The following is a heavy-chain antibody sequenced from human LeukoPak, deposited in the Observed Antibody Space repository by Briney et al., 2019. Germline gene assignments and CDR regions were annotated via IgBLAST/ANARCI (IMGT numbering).Heavy chain of an antibody. J-gene: IGHJ4*02. D-gene: IGHD3-3*01. CDR2: IYSGGST. Sequence: GGSLRLSCAASGFTFRTYWMSWVRQAPGKGLEWVSVIYSGGSTYYADSVKGRFTISRDNSKNTLYLQMNSLRAEDTAVYYCARGPRITIFGVVIPRFDYWGQGTLVTVSS. CDR3: ARGPRITIFGVVIPRFDY. CDR1: GFTFRTYW. V-gene: IGHV3-53*01.